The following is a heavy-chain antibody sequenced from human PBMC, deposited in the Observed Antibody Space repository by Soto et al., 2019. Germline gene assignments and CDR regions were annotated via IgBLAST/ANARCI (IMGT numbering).Heavy chain of an antibody. Sequence: GGSLRLSCAASGFTFDDYAMHWVRQAPGKGLEWVSGISWNSGSIGYADSVKGRFTISRDNAKNSLYLQMNSLRAEDTALYYCAKAALSFLGYCSSTSCYGAFDIWGQGTMVTVSS. CDR1: GFTFDDYA. J-gene: IGHJ3*02. CDR3: AKAALSFLGYCSSTSCYGAFDI. V-gene: IGHV3-9*01. CDR2: ISWNSGSI. D-gene: IGHD2-2*01.